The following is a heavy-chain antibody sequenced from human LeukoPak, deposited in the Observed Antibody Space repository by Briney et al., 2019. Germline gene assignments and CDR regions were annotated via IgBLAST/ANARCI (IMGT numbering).Heavy chain of an antibody. CDR2: IYHSGTT. D-gene: IGHD2-2*01. V-gene: IGHV4-30-2*01. J-gene: IGHJ5*02. Sequence: PSQTLSLTCAVSGGSISSGGYSWSWIRQPPGKGLEWIGYIYHSGTTYYNPSLKSRVTISVDRSKNQFSLKLRSVTAADTAVYYCARGGTHCNRTSCFWFDPWGQGTLVTVSS. CDR3: ARGGTHCNRTSCFWFDP. CDR1: GGSISSGGYS.